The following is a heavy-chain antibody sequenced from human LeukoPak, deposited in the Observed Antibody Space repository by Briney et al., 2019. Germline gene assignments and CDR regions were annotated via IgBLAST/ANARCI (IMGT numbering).Heavy chain of an antibody. J-gene: IGHJ4*02. CDR3: TTDLGSD. V-gene: IGHV3-15*01. CDR2: IKSKSDGGTT. D-gene: IGHD1-26*01. Sequence: PGGSLRLSCAASGFSFTDAWMNWVRQAPGKGLETVGRIKSKSDGGTTYYAAPVKGRFTISRDDSKNTLYLQMNGLKIEDTAVYYCTTDLGSDWGQGTPVTVSS. CDR1: GFSFTDAW.